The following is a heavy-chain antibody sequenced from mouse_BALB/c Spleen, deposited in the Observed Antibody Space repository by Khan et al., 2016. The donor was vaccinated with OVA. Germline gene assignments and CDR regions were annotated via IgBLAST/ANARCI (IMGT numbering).Heavy chain of an antibody. D-gene: IGHD1-1*01. Sequence: EVELVESGGGLVQPGGSLKLSCAASGFTFSNYAMSWVRQTPETRLEWVATISSGGSFTYYPDSVTGRFPISTDNAKHTLYLQMGSLRAEDAAMYYCARSPGYYGSNYLDYWGQGTSLTASS. CDR1: GFTFSNYA. V-gene: IGHV5-9-3*01. J-gene: IGHJ2*02. CDR3: ARSPGYYGSNYLDY. CDR2: ISSGGSFT.